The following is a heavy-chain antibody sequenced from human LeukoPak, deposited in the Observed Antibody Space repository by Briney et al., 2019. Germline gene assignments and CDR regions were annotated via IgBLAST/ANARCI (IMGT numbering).Heavy chain of an antibody. CDR2: IRSKAYGGTT. CDR3: TRDPIAAAVSDAFDI. CDR1: GFTFGDYA. V-gene: IGHV3-49*04. J-gene: IGHJ3*02. D-gene: IGHD6-13*01. Sequence: SGGSLRLSCTASGFTFGDYAMSWVRQAPGKGLEWGGVIRSKAYGGTTEYAASVKGRFTISRDDSKSIAYLQMNSLKTEDTAVYYCTRDPIAAAVSDAFDIWGQGTMVTVSS.